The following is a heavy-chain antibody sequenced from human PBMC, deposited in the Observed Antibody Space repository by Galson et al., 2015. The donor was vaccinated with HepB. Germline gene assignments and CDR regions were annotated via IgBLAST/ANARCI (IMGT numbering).Heavy chain of an antibody. Sequence: SLRLSCAASGFTFSSYAMHWVRQAPGKGLEWVSYISSSSSTIYYADSVKGRFTISRDNAKNSLYLQMNSLGAEDTAVYYSTLAGTDAFDIWGQGTMVTVSS. CDR1: GFTFSSYA. D-gene: IGHD6-19*01. V-gene: IGHV3-48*01. CDR2: ISSSSSTI. CDR3: TLAGTDAFDI. J-gene: IGHJ3*02.